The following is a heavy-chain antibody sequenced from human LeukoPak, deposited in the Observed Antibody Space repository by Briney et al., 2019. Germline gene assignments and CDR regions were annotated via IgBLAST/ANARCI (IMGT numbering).Heavy chain of an antibody. V-gene: IGHV5-51*01. CDR3: ARPPFSSSGWYDAFDI. CDR2: IYPSDSDT. Sequence: GESLKISCKGSGYSFTSYWIGWVRQMPGKGLEWMGIIYPSDSDTRYSPSFQGQVTISADKSISTAYLQWSSLKASDTAMYYCARPPFSSSGWYDAFDIWGQGTMVTVSS. D-gene: IGHD6-19*01. CDR1: GYSFTSYW. J-gene: IGHJ3*02.